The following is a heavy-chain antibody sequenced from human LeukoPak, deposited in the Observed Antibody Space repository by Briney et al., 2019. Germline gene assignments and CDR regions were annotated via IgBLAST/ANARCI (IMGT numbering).Heavy chain of an antibody. CDR1: GFTFSSDE. V-gene: IGHV3-48*03. CDR2: ITSRGSII. D-gene: IGHD1-26*01. CDR3: ARSSYFDT. J-gene: IGHJ4*01. Sequence: GGSLRFSCAAPGFTFSSDEMNWVRQAPGKGLEWLSYITSRGSIIYYADLVKGRFTISQTHAKNSLYFQMTRLRAGAPAVYSCARSSYFDTSGPGTLVTVSS.